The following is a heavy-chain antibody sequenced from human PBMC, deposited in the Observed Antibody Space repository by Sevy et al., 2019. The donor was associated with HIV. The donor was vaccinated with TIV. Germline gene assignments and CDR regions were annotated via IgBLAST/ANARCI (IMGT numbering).Heavy chain of an antibody. CDR2: ISSNSGTI. V-gene: IGHV3-48*02. Sequence: GGLRLSCEASGFTFSSHDMNWVRQAPGKGLEWVSYISSNSGTIYYEDSVKGRFTISRDNAKNSLSLQMNSLRDEDTAVYYCARASSSGWYNAFDIWGQGTLVTVSS. CDR1: GFTFSSHD. J-gene: IGHJ3*02. D-gene: IGHD6-19*01. CDR3: ARASSSGWYNAFDI.